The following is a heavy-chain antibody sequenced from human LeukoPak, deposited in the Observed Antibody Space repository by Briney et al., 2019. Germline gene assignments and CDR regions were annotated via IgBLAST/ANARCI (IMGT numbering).Heavy chain of an antibody. Sequence: SETLSLTCTVSGGSISGYYWSWIRQPPGKGLDWIGYIYSSGSTNYSPSLESRVTISVDTSKNQFSLKLSSVTAADTAVYYCARERYSSSWYIDYWGQGTLVTISS. CDR2: IYSSGST. CDR3: ARERYSSSWYIDY. J-gene: IGHJ4*02. CDR1: GGSISGYY. V-gene: IGHV4-59*13. D-gene: IGHD6-13*01.